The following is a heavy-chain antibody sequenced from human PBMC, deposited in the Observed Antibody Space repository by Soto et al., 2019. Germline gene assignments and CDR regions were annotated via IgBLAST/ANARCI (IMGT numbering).Heavy chain of an antibody. V-gene: IGHV3-48*03. J-gene: IGHJ5*02. CDR3: ARDYYTSERYHNWFDP. CDR2: ISRSGNTI. D-gene: IGHD3-10*01. CDR1: GFTFSNYE. Sequence: EVRLVESGGGLVQPGGSLRLSCAASGFTFSNYEMNWVRQTPGKGLEWLSYISRSGNTIYYADSVKGRFTISRDNAKNSLYLQMNSLRAEDTAVYFCARDYYTSERYHNWFDPWGQGTLVTVSS.